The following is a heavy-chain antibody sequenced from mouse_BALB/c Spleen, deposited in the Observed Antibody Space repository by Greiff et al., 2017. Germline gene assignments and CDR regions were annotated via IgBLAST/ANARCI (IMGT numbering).Heavy chain of an antibody. D-gene: IGHD2-4*01. CDR2: IYPGDGDT. V-gene: IGHV1-82*01. CDR3: ATFYYDWRGDY. Sequence: VQLQQSGPELVKPGASVKISCKASGYAFSSSWMNWVKQRPGQGLEWIGRIYPGDGDTNYNGKFKGKATLTADKSSSTAYMQLSSLTSVDSAVYFCATFYYDWRGDYWGQGTTLTVSS. CDR1: GYAFSSSW. J-gene: IGHJ2*01.